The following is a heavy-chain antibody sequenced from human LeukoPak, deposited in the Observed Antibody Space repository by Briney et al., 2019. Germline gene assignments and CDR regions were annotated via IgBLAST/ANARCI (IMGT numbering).Heavy chain of an antibody. V-gene: IGHV1-18*01. CDR2: ISAYNGNT. J-gene: IGHJ5*02. CDR1: GYTFTSYG. D-gene: IGHD5-18*01. Sequence: ASVKVSCKASGYTFTSYGISWVRQARGQGLEWMGWISAYNGNTNYAQKLQGRVTMTTDTSTSTAYMELRSLRSDDTAVYYCARVLKRGYSYGPWGQGTLVTVSS. CDR3: ARVLKRGYSYGP.